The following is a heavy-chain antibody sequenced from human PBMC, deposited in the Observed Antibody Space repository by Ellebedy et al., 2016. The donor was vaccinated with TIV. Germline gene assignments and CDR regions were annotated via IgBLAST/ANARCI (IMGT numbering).Heavy chain of an antibody. CDR3: ARLEIVAEPAPDPVDV. CDR2: IYRGGST. CDR1: GFTVSDSY. Sequence: GESLKISXAASGFTVSDSYMSWVRQAPGKGLEWVSAIYRGGSTFYADSVAGRFTIFRHKSKNTLFLQMNRLRSEDTGVYFCARLEIVAEPAPDPVDVWGQGTMVTVSS. D-gene: IGHD2/OR15-2a*01. J-gene: IGHJ3*01. V-gene: IGHV3-53*04.